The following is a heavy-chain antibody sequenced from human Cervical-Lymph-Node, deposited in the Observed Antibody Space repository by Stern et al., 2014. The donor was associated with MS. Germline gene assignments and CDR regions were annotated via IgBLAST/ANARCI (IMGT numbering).Heavy chain of an antibody. CDR2: IIPIFGTA. CDR1: GGTFSSYA. CDR3: VFAAAVHPTSDY. V-gene: IGHV1-69*01. J-gene: IGHJ4*02. Sequence: VQLVESGAEVKKPGSSVQVSCKASGGTFSSYAISWVRQAPGQGLEWMGGIIPIFGTANYAQKIQGRVTMTADESTSTAYMELSSLRSEDTAVYYCVFAAAVHPTSDYWGQGTLVTVSS. D-gene: IGHD6-13*01.